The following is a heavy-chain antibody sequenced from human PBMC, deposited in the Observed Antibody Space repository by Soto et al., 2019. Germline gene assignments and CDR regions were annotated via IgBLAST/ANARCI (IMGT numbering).Heavy chain of an antibody. CDR3: ARDRGAYSNSWAFDY. CDR2: IIPIFGTA. CDR1: GGTFSSYA. V-gene: IGHV1-69*01. J-gene: IGHJ4*02. Sequence: QVQLVQSGAEVKKPGSSVKVSCKASGGTFSSYAINWVRQAPGQGLEWMGGIIPIFGTANYAQKFQGRVTITAEESTRTAYMELSSLRSEDTAVYSCARDRGAYSNSWAFDYWGQGTLVTVSS. D-gene: IGHD6-13*01.